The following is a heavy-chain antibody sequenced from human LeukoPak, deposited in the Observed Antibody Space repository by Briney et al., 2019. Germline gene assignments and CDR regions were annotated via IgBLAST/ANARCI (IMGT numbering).Heavy chain of an antibody. CDR3: ARAPIRGRLDY. Sequence: GESLKISFKGSGDRFTSYWIAWVRQMPGKGLEWMGVIYPGDSDTRYSPSFQGQVTLSVDKSIGTAYLQWSSLKASDTAMYYCARAPIRGRLDYWGQGTPVTVSS. D-gene: IGHD1-26*01. CDR1: GDRFTSYW. V-gene: IGHV5-51*01. J-gene: IGHJ4*02. CDR2: IYPGDSDT.